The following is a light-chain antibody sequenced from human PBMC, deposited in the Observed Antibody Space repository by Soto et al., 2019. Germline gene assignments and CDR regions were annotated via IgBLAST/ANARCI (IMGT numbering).Light chain of an antibody. CDR2: ANT. CDR1: SSNIGAGYD. V-gene: IGLV1-40*01. J-gene: IGLJ2*01. CDR3: QSYESSLSGWI. Sequence: QSVLTQPPSVSGAPGQRVTISCTGSSSNIGAGYDVHWYQQVPGTAPKLLVYANTNRPSGVPDRFSGSKSGTSASLAITGLQAEDEADYYCQSYESSLSGWIFGGGTKLTVL.